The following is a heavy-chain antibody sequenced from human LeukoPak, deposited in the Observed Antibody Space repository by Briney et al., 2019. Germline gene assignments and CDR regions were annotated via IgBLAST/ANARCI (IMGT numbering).Heavy chain of an antibody. CDR2: ISYDGSNK. CDR1: GFTFSSSA. CDR3: ARDRDSSGWYEGFDY. Sequence: GGSLRLSCAASGFTFSSSAMHWVRQAPDKGLEWVAVISYDGSNKYYADSVKGRFTISRDNSKNTLYLQMNSLRADDAAVYYCARDRDSSGWYEGFDYWGQGTLVTVSS. D-gene: IGHD6-19*01. J-gene: IGHJ4*02. V-gene: IGHV3-30-3*01.